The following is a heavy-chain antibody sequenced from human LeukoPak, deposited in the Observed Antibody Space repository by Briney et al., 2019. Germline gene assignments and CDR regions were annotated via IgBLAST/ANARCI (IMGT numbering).Heavy chain of an antibody. D-gene: IGHD3-9*01. V-gene: IGHV4-59*01. Sequence: PSETLSLTCTVSGGSISSYYWSWIRQPPGKGLEWLGYIYYSGSTNYNPSLKSRVTISVDTSKNQFSLKLSSVTATDTAVYYCARAGGGRYFDWFDPWGQGTLVTVSS. CDR2: IYYSGST. CDR3: ARAGGGRYFDWFDP. J-gene: IGHJ5*02. CDR1: GGSISSYY.